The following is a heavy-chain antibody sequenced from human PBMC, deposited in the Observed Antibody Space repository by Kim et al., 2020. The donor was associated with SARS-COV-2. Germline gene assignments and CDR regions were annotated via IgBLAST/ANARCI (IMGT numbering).Heavy chain of an antibody. CDR1: GGTFSSYA. D-gene: IGHD3-3*01. CDR2: IIPIFGTA. CDR3: ARESRDFWSRMGWFDP. Sequence: SVKVSCKASGGTFSSYAISWVRQAPGQGLEWMGGIIPIFGTANYAQKFQGRVTITADESTSTAYMELSSLRSEDTAVYYCARESRDFWSRMGWFDPWGQGTLVTVSS. J-gene: IGHJ5*02. V-gene: IGHV1-69*13.